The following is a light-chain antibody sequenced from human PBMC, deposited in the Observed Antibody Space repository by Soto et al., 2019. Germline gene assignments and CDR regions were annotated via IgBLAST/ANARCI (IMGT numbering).Light chain of an antibody. Sequence: QSALTQPASVSGSPGQSITIYCTGTSSDVGSYNLVSWYQQHPGKAPKLMIYEGSKRPSGVSNRFSGSKSGNTASLTISGLQAEDEADYYCCSYAGSVVFGGGTQLTVL. J-gene: IGLJ2*01. CDR2: EGS. CDR3: CSYAGSVV. V-gene: IGLV2-23*01. CDR1: SSDVGSYNL.